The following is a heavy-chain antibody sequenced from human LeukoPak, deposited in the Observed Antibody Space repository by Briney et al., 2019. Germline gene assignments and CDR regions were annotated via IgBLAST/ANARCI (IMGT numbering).Heavy chain of an antibody. V-gene: IGHV4-4*07. CDR3: ARHGVALAAAGESHFDY. Sequence: SETLSLTCTVSGGYISDYYWSWIRQPAGKGLEWIGRIYSSGTTNYTPSLKSRVTMSVDASKNQFSLKLSSVTAADTAVYYCARHGVALAAAGESHFDYWGQGTLVTVSS. CDR2: IYSSGTT. D-gene: IGHD6-13*01. CDR1: GGYISDYY. J-gene: IGHJ4*02.